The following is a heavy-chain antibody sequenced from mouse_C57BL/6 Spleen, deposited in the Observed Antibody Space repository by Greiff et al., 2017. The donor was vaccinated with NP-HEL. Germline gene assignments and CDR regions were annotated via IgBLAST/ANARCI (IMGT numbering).Heavy chain of an antibody. CDR2: INPSSGYT. CDR3: AREDYGNPFDY. D-gene: IGHD2-1*01. Sequence: QVQLQQSGADLAKPGASVKLSCKASGYTFTSYWMHWVKQRPGQGLEWIGYINPSSGYTKYNQKFKDKATLTADKSSSTAYMQLSSLTYEDSAVYDCAREDYGNPFDYWGQGTTLTVSS. CDR1: GYTFTSYW. V-gene: IGHV1-7*01. J-gene: IGHJ2*01.